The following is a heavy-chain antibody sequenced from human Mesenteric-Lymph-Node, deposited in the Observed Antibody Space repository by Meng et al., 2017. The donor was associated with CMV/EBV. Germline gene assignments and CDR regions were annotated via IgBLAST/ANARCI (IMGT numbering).Heavy chain of an antibody. V-gene: IGHV4-34*01. CDR1: GGSLSGYY. CDR2: VNHSGNT. CDR3: ARGAHDYGSGSYVPDYFYGMGV. J-gene: IGHJ6*02. D-gene: IGHD3-10*01. Sequence: SETLSLTCAVYGGSLSGYYWSWIRQPPGKGLEWIGEVNHSGNTNYNPSLKSRVTISIDTSKNQFSLKLNSVTAADTAVYYCARGAHDYGSGSYVPDYFYGMGVWGQGNTVTVSS.